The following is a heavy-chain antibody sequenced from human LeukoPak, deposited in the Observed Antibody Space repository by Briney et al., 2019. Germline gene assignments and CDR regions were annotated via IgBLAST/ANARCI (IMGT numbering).Heavy chain of an antibody. CDR2: IYYSGST. D-gene: IGHD3-22*01. V-gene: IGHV4-31*03. CDR3: ARALTRDSSGYDY. J-gene: IGHJ4*02. Sequence: SETLSLTCTVSGGSISSGGYYWSWIRQHPGKGLEWIGYIYYSGSTYYNPSLKSRVTISVDTSKNQFTLKLSSVTAADTAVYYCARALTRDSSGYDYWGQGTLVTVSS. CDR1: GGSISSGGYY.